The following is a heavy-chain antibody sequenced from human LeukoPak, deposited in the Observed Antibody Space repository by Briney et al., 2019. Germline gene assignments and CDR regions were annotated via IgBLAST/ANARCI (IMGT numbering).Heavy chain of an antibody. CDR3: TRLKTTVITDGFDI. V-gene: IGHV3-74*01. CDR1: GLTFSSYW. Sequence: GGSLRLSCAAPGLTFSSYWMHWVRQAPGRGLVWVSGINSAGSRTNYADSVMGRFTISRGKAKNTLYLQMNSLRAEDTAVYYCTRLKTTVITDGFDIWGQGTMVTVTS. D-gene: IGHD4-17*01. CDR2: INSAGSRT. J-gene: IGHJ3*02.